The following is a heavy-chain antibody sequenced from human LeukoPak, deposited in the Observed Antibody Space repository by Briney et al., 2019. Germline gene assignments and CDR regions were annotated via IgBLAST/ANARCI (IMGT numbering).Heavy chain of an antibody. CDR3: ARDSLGGSGYYLGWFDP. J-gene: IGHJ5*02. CDR2: IYSGGST. Sequence: GGSLRLSCAASGFTVGSNYMSWVRQAPGKGLEWVSVIYSGGSTYYADSVKGRFTISRDNSKNTLYLQMNSLRAEDTAVYYCARDSLGGSGYYLGWFDPWGQGTLVTVSS. CDR1: GFTVGSNY. D-gene: IGHD3-22*01. V-gene: IGHV3-53*01.